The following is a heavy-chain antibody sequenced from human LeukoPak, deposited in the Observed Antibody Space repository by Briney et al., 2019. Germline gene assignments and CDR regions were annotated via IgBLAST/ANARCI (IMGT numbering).Heavy chain of an antibody. Sequence: GASVKVSCKASGYTFTSYDINWVRQATGQGLEWMGWMNPNSGNTGYAQKFQGRVTITRNTSISTAYMELSSLRSEDTAVYYCARGLTYYDFWSGYFGPPEEEKNYYYYYMDVWGKGTTVTVSS. CDR3: ARGLTYYDFWSGYFGPPEEEKNYYYYYMDV. D-gene: IGHD3-3*01. CDR2: MNPNSGNT. J-gene: IGHJ6*03. CDR1: GYTFTSYD. V-gene: IGHV1-8*03.